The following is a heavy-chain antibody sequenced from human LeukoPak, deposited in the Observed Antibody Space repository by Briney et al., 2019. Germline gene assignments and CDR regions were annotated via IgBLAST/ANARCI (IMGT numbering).Heavy chain of an antibody. D-gene: IGHD6-19*01. Sequence: GGSLRLSCVVSGLTFSNYAMSWVRQAPGKGLEWVSSISDSGGSAYYADSVKGRFTISRDNSKNTLYLQMNSLRGEDTAVYYCAKGGQWLALNYWGQGTLVTVSS. CDR3: AKGGQWLALNY. CDR1: GLTFSNYA. V-gene: IGHV3-23*01. CDR2: ISDSGGSA. J-gene: IGHJ4*02.